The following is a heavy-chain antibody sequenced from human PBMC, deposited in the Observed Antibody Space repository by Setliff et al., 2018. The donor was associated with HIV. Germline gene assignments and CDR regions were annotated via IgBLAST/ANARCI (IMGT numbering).Heavy chain of an antibody. CDR1: GDSFTSYW. Sequence: GESLKISCKGSGDSFTSYWISWVRQMPGKGLEWMGRIDPSDSYTNYSPSFQGHVTISADKSISTAYLQWSSLKASDTATYYCARRDGRSMNAFQIWGPGTMVTVSS. V-gene: IGHV5-10-1*01. CDR2: IDPSDSYT. J-gene: IGHJ3*01. D-gene: IGHD6-13*01. CDR3: ARRDGRSMNAFQI.